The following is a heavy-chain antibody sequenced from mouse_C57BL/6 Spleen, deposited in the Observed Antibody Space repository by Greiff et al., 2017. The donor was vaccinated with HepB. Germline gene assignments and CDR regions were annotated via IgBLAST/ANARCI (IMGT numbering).Heavy chain of an antibody. V-gene: IGHV1-55*01. CDR3: ARGDYYGSSYVGWFAY. Sequence: VQLQQPGAELVKPGASVKMSCKASGYTFTSYWITWVKQRPGQGLEWIGDIYPGSGSTNYNEKFKSKATLTVDTSSSTAYMQLSSLTSEDSAVYYCARGDYYGSSYVGWFAYWGQGTLVTVSA. CDR1: GYTFTSYW. D-gene: IGHD1-1*01. J-gene: IGHJ3*01. CDR2: IYPGSGST.